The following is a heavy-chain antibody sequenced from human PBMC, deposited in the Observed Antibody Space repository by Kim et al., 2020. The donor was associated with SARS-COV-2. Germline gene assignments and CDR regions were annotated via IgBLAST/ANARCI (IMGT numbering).Heavy chain of an antibody. CDR1: GFTFSNYA. D-gene: IGHD4-4*01. V-gene: IGHV3-23*01. CDR3: VGCDRSPGGARSNPS. J-gene: IGHJ5*02. CDR2: LPGRLPRT. Sequence: GGSLRLSCAASGFTFSNYAMGWVRQAPGKGLEWVSALPGRLPRTFYADSVKGRFTISRDNSKNMLFLQMNSLRVEDTAVYFCVGCDRSPGGARSNPSWGQGTLVTVSS.